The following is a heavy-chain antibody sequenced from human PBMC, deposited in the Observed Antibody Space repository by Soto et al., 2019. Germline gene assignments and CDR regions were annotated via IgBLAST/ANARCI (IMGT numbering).Heavy chain of an antibody. Sequence: PGGSLRLSCAASGFTFSSYAMSWVRQAPGKGLEWVSAISGSGGSTYYADSVKGRFTISRDNSKNTLYLQMNSLRAGDTAVYYCAKDPQYCSGGSCYPNWGQGTLVTVSS. CDR2: ISGSGGST. V-gene: IGHV3-23*01. J-gene: IGHJ4*02. CDR1: GFTFSSYA. CDR3: AKDPQYCSGGSCYPN. D-gene: IGHD2-15*01.